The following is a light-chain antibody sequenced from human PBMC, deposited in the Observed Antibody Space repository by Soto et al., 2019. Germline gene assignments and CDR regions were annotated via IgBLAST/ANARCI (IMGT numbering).Light chain of an antibody. CDR3: CSYAGSSTYV. V-gene: IGLV2-23*01. Sequence: LTQPASVSGSPGQSITISCTGTSRDVGIYNLVSWYQLHPGKVPKLIIYEDTKRPSGISSRFSGSESGITAFLTISGLQAEDEADYYCCSYAGSSTYVFGTGTKVTVL. CDR2: EDT. J-gene: IGLJ1*01. CDR1: SRDVGIYNL.